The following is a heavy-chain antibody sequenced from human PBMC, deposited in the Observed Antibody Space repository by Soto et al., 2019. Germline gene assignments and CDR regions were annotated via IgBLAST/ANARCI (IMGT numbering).Heavy chain of an antibody. D-gene: IGHD3-3*01. CDR1: GFSFSSYA. CDR2: ISYDGSNK. Sequence: XVSLRLACAACGFSFSSYAMHWVRQAPGKGLEWVAVISYDGSNKYYADSVKGRFTISRDNSKNTLYLQMNSPRAEDTAVYYCARDQRHNYAFWSGYGMDVCGQRTTVTVSS. CDR3: ARDQRHNYAFWSGYGMDV. V-gene: IGHV3-30-3*01. J-gene: IGHJ6*02.